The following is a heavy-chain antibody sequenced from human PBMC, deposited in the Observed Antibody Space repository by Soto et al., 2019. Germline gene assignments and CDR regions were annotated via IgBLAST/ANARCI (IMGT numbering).Heavy chain of an antibody. CDR3: ASKDDPFEY. V-gene: IGHV1-24*01. CDR2: FDLGDDET. CDR1: GYTLTELS. D-gene: IGHD2-15*01. Sequence: ASVKVSFKVSGYTLTELSIHWVRKAPGKGLEWMGGFDLGDDETIYAQKFQGGVTMTEDTSTDTAYMELSSLRSEDTAVYYCASKDDPFEYWGQGTQVTVS. J-gene: IGHJ4*02.